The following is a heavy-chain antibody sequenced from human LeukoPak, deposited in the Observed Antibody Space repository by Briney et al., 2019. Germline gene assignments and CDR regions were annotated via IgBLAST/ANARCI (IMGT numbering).Heavy chain of an antibody. D-gene: IGHD6-19*01. CDR3: AKPVSGGLAVTADWFDS. J-gene: IGHJ5*01. CDR1: GFAFSCSA. V-gene: IGHV3-23*01. Sequence: GGSLRLSCEASGFAFSCSAMTWGRQAPGPGLEWVSYINANASNTYYADSVNGRCTISRDNSKSTLYLQLNILRAEDTAVYYCAKPVSGGLAVTADWFDSWGQGTLVLVS. CDR2: INANASNT.